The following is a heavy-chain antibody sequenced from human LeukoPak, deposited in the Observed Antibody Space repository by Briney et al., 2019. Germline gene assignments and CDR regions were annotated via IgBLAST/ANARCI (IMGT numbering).Heavy chain of an antibody. CDR3: ARGLYGDYVSTYNWFDP. V-gene: IGHV5-51*01. J-gene: IGHJ5*02. D-gene: IGHD4-17*01. Sequence: GESLKISCKGSGYSFTSYWIGWVRQMPGKGLEWMWIIYPGDSDTRYSPSFQGQVTISADKSISTAYLQWSSLKASDTAMYYCARGLYGDYVSTYNWFDPWGQGTLVTVSS. CDR1: GYSFTSYW. CDR2: IYPGDSDT.